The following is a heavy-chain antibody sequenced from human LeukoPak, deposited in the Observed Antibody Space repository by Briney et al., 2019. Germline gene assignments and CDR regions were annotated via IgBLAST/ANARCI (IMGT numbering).Heavy chain of an antibody. Sequence: ASVKVSCKASGYTFTSYAMHWVRQAPGRRLEWMGWINAGNGNTKYSQKFQGRVTITRDTSASTAYMELSSLGSEDTAVYYCARDKAAAGYFDYWGQGTLVTVSS. D-gene: IGHD6-13*01. CDR2: INAGNGNT. V-gene: IGHV1-3*01. J-gene: IGHJ4*02. CDR3: ARDKAAAGYFDY. CDR1: GYTFTSYA.